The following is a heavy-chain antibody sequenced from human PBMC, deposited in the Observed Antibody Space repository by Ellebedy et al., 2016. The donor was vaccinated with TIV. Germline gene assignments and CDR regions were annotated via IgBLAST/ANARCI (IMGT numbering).Heavy chain of an antibody. V-gene: IGHV3-30-3*01. J-gene: IGHJ5*02. Sequence: GESLKISCAASGFTFSSYAMDWVCQAPGKGLEWVAVISYDGSIKVYADSVKGRFTISRDNSKNTVYLQMNSLRAEDTAVYYCARGVDYDFWTGYYKFDPWGQGTLVTVSS. D-gene: IGHD3-3*01. CDR2: ISYDGSIK. CDR1: GFTFSSYA. CDR3: ARGVDYDFWTGYYKFDP.